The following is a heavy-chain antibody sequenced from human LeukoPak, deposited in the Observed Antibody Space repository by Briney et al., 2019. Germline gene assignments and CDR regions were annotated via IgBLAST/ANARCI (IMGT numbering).Heavy chain of an antibody. CDR2: ISGSGGST. Sequence: PGGSLRLSCAASGFIFSSYAMSWVRQAPGKGLEWVSTISGSGGSTYYADSVKGRFTISRDNSKNTVYLQMNSLRAEDTAVYYCAKDRFCTNDVCHGDFDYWGQGTLVTVSS. J-gene: IGHJ4*02. D-gene: IGHD2-8*01. CDR3: AKDRFCTNDVCHGDFDY. CDR1: GFIFSSYA. V-gene: IGHV3-23*01.